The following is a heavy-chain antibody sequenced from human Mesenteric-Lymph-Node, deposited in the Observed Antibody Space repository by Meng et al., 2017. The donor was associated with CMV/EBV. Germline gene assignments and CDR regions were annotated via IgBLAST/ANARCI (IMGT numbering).Heavy chain of an antibody. D-gene: IGHD2-8*02. Sequence: GGSLKLSCAASGFTFSSYAMSWVRQAPGKGLEWVAVISYDGSNKYYADSVKGRFTISRDNSKNTLYLQMNSLRAEDTAVYYCARDQGYWGYYGMDVWGQGTTVTVSS. CDR3: ARDQGYWGYYGMDV. CDR1: GFTFSSYA. J-gene: IGHJ6*02. CDR2: ISYDGSNK. V-gene: IGHV3-30*04.